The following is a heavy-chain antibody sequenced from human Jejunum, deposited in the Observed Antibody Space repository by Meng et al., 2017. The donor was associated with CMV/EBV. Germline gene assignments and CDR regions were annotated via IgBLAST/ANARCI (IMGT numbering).Heavy chain of an antibody. V-gene: IGHV1-2*02. Sequence: CKASGYNFNEFNIHWIRQAPGQGLDWMGWIDPKSGVTHFPQKFQGRLTMTRDTSISTVYMELSGLTFDDSALYYCMRGAGVWFDPWGQGTLVTVSS. CDR2: IDPKSGVT. J-gene: IGHJ5*02. CDR1: GYNFNEFN. D-gene: IGHD3-10*01. CDR3: MRGAGVWFDP.